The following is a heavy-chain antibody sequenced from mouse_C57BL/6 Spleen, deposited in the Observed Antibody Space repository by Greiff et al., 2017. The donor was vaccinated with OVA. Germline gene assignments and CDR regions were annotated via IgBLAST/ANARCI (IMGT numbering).Heavy chain of an antibody. Sequence: QVQLKQSGAELVRPGASVTLSCKASGYTFTDYEMHWVKQTPVHGLEWIGAIDPETGGTAYNQKFKGKAILTADKSSSTAYMERRSLTSEDSAVYYCTSPPRANFDYWGQGTTLTVSS. V-gene: IGHV1-15*01. CDR3: TSPPRANFDY. CDR1: GYTFTDYE. J-gene: IGHJ2*01. CDR2: IDPETGGT. D-gene: IGHD3-1*01.